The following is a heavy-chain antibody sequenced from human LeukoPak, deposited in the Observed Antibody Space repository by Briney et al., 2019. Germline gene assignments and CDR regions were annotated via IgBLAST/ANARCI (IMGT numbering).Heavy chain of an antibody. V-gene: IGHV3-7*01. D-gene: IGHD6-13*01. CDR3: ASPGRYIAAAGRWFDP. Sequence: GGSLRLSCAASGFTFSSYWMSWVRQAPGKGLEWVANIKLDGSEKYYVDSVEGRFAISRDNAKNSLYLQMNSLRAEDTAVYYCASPGRYIAAAGRWFDPWGQGTLVTVSS. J-gene: IGHJ5*02. CDR1: GFTFSSYW. CDR2: IKLDGSEK.